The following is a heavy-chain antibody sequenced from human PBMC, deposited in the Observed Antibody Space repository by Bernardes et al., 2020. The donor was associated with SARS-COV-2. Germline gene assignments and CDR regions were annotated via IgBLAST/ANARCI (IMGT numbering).Heavy chain of an antibody. CDR2: ISSSGSTI. J-gene: IGHJ6*02. V-gene: IGHV3-11*04. CDR1: GFTFSDYY. D-gene: IGHD3-10*01. Sequence: GGSLRLSCAASGFTFSDYYMSWIRQAPGKGLEWVSYISSSGSTIYYADSVKGRFTISRDNAKNSLYLQMNSLRAEDTAVYYCARDLYYGSGSTDYYYYYGMDVWGQGTTVTVSS. CDR3: ARDLYYGSGSTDYYYYYGMDV.